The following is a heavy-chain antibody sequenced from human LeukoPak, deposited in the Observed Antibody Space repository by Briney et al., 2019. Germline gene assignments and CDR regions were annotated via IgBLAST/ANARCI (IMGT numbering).Heavy chain of an antibody. CDR3: ARENYSSGWYGIIDY. CDR2: IYYSGNT. D-gene: IGHD6-19*01. CDR1: GGSISNYY. J-gene: IGHJ4*02. Sequence: SETLSLTCTVSGGSISNYYWSWIRQPPGKGLEWIGYIYYSGNTNYNPSLKSRVTISVDTSKNQFSLKLSSVTAADTAVYYCARENYSSGWYGIIDYWGQGTLVTVSS. V-gene: IGHV4-59*01.